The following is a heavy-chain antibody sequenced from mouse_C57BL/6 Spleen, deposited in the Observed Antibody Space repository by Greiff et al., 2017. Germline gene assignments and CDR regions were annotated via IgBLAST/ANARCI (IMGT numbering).Heavy chain of an antibody. V-gene: IGHV1-15*01. Sequence: QVQLQQSGAELVRPGASVTLSCKASGYTFTDYEMHWVKQTPVHGLEWIGAIDPEPGGTAYNQKFKGKAILTADKSSSTAYMELRSLTSEDSAVYYCTRRTGAFFDYWGQGTTLTVSS. D-gene: IGHD4-1*01. CDR2: IDPEPGGT. CDR1: GYTFTDYE. CDR3: TRRTGAFFDY. J-gene: IGHJ2*01.